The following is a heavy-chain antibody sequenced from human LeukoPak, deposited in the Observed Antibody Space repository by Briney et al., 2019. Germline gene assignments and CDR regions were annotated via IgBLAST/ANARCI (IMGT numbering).Heavy chain of an antibody. CDR3: ALLITMMVHPPSL. CDR2: ISGSGGST. CDR1: GFTFSSYA. V-gene: IGHV3-23*01. Sequence: PGGSLRLSCAASGFTFSSYAMSWVRQAPGKGLEWVSAISGSGGSTYYADSVKGRFTISRDNSKNTLYLQMNSVRAEDTAVYYCALLITMMVHPPSLWGREPWSPSPQ. D-gene: IGHD3-22*01. J-gene: IGHJ4*02.